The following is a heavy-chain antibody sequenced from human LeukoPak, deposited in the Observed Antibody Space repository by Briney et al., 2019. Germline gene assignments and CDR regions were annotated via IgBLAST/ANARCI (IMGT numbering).Heavy chain of an antibody. Sequence: GGSLRLSCAASGFTFSSYGMPWVRQAPGKGLEWVAVIWYDGSNKYYADSVKGRFTISRDNAKNSLYLQMNSPRAEDTAVYYCACGGYYTDVWAKGPRSPSP. CDR2: IWYDGSNK. D-gene: IGHD3-10*01. CDR1: GFTFSSYG. V-gene: IGHV3-33*03. CDR3: ACGGYYTDV. J-gene: IGHJ6*03.